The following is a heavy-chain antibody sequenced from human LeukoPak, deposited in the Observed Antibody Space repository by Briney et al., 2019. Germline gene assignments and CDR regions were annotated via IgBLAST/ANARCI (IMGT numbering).Heavy chain of an antibody. CDR3: ARSSAPLQVGDFDY. CDR1: GFXVSSNY. Sequence: PGESLRLSCAASGFXVSSNYMSWVRQAPGKGLEWVSFIYSGGSTYYADSVKGRLHISRDNSKNTVYLQMNSLSAEDTAVYYCARSSAPLQVGDFDYWGKGTLVTVSS. D-gene: IGHD1-26*01. V-gene: IGHV3-66*01. J-gene: IGHJ4*02. CDR2: IYSGGST.